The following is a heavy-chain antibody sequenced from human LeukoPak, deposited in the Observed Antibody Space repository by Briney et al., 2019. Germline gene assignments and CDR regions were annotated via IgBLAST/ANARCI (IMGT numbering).Heavy chain of an antibody. V-gene: IGHV4-34*01. CDR3: ARGAYNGSWYYY. Sequence: SETLSRTCGVSGGSFSGYQWTWIRQSPGNGREWMGQIDHSGTTNYDPSLKSRLTMAVDTSKNQFSLKLTSVTAADTAVYYCARGAYNGSWYYYWGQGALVTVSS. CDR2: IDHSGTT. J-gene: IGHJ4*02. D-gene: IGHD6-13*01. CDR1: GGSFSGYQ.